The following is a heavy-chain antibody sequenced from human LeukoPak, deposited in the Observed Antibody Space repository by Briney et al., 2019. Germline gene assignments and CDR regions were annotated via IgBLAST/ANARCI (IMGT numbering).Heavy chain of an antibody. CDR1: GGSFSGYY. CDR2: INHSGST. CDR3: ARAADGIVGATDY. J-gene: IGHJ4*02. D-gene: IGHD1-26*01. Sequence: SETLSLTCAVYGGSFSGYYWSWIRQPPGKGLEWIGEINHSGSTNYNPSLKSRVTISADTSKNQFSLKLSSVTAADTAVYYCARAADGIVGATDYWGQGTLVTVSS. V-gene: IGHV4-34*01.